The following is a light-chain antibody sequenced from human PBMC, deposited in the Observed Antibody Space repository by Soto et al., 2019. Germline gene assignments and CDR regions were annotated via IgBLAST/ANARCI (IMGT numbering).Light chain of an antibody. CDR3: SSLASSNTWV. J-gene: IGLJ3*02. V-gene: IGLV2-8*01. CDR1: SSDVGAYNY. CDR2: EVT. Sequence: QSALTQPPSASGSPGQSVTISCTGTSSDVGAYNYVSWYQQHAGKAPKLVIYEVTKRPSGVPDRFSGSKSANTASLTVSGLQSEDEAEYYCSSLASSNTWVFGGGTKLTVL.